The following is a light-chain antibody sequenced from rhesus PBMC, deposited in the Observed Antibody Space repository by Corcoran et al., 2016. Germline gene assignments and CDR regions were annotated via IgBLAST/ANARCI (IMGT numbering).Light chain of an antibody. J-gene: IGKJ4*01. CDR1: QGISKY. Sequence: DIQMTQSPSSLSASVGDTVTITCRASQGISKYLAWYQQKPVKAPKPLFYYASNLDSGVPSRLSGSGSGTDVPHTFITLQPEYFATYYCQQHNSYPLTFGGGTNVEIK. CDR3: QQHNSYPLT. V-gene: IGKV1S14*01. CDR2: YAS.